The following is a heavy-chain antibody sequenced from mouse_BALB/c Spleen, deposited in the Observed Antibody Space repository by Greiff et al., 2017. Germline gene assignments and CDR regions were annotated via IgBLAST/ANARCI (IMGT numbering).Heavy chain of an antibody. CDR1: GFTFSSYA. Sequence: EVMLVESGGGLVKPGGSLKLSCAASGFTFSSYAMSWVRQTPEKRLEWVASISSGGSTYYPDSVKGRFTISRDNARNVLYLQMSSLRSEDTAMYYCARGPSYYYGSSYDYAMDYWGQGTSVTVSS. CDR3: ARGPSYYYGSSYDYAMDY. J-gene: IGHJ4*01. D-gene: IGHD1-1*01. V-gene: IGHV5-6-5*01. CDR2: ISSGGST.